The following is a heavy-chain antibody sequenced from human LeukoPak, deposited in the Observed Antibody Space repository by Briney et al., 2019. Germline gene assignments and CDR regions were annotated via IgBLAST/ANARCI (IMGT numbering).Heavy chain of an antibody. D-gene: IGHD1-26*01. CDR2: ISSSGTTI. Sequence: GGSLRLSCAASGFTFSSYEMNWVRQAPGKGLEWVSYISSSGTTIYYADSVKGRFTISRDNAKNSLYLQMNSLRAGDTAVYHCARVRREYSGSYLDYWGQGTLVTVSS. CDR3: ARVRREYSGSYLDY. J-gene: IGHJ4*02. CDR1: GFTFSSYE. V-gene: IGHV3-48*03.